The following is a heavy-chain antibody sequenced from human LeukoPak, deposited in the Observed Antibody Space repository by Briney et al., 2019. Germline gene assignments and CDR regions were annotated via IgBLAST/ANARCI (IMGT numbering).Heavy chain of an antibody. CDR3: ASVGSYCGGDCQQSRDY. CDR2: ISYDGSNK. J-gene: IGHJ4*02. CDR1: GFTFSSYA. D-gene: IGHD2-21*02. V-gene: IGHV3-30-3*01. Sequence: GGSLRLSCAASGFTFSSYAMHWVRQAPSKGLEWVAVISYDGSNKYYADPVKGRFTISRDNSKNTLYLQMNSLRAEDTAVYYCASVGSYCGGDCQQSRDYWGQGTLVTVSS.